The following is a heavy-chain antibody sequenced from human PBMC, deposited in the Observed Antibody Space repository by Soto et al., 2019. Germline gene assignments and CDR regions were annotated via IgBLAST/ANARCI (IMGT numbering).Heavy chain of an antibody. D-gene: IGHD4-17*01. CDR1: GYSFTSYW. V-gene: IGHV5-51*01. CDR3: ARPEDYGDYSYAFDI. CDR2: IYPGDSDT. J-gene: IGHJ3*02. Sequence: GESLKISCKGSGYSFTSYWIGWVRQMPGKGLEWMGIIYPGDSDTRYSPSFQGQVTISADKSISTAYLQWSSLKASDTAMYYCARPEDYGDYSYAFDIWGQGTMVTVSS.